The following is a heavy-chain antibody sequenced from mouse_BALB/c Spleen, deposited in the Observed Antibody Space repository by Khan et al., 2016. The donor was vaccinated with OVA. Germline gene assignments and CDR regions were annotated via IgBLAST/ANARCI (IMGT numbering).Heavy chain of an antibody. J-gene: IGHJ4*01. D-gene: IGHD2-10*01. CDR3: ARQPYYHYNIMDY. CDR2: MWSDGSA. V-gene: IGHV2-6-1*01. CDR1: GFSLTNYG. Sequence: QVQLKESGPGLVAPSQSLSITCTISGFSLTNYGVHWVRQPPGKGLEWLVVMWSDGSATYNSALKSRLTISKDNSKSQVFLNMNSLQTDDTAMYFCARQPYYHYNIMDYWGQGTSVTVSS.